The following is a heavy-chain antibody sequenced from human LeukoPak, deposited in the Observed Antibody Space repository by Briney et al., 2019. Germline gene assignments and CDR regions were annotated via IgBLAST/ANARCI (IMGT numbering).Heavy chain of an antibody. CDR2: IYESGTT. J-gene: IGHJ4*02. Sequence: PSETLSLTCAVYSESLNSYYWSWVRQPPGEGLEWIGEIYESGTTEYNPSLKSRVTISMVPSKQQFSLSLSSVTAADTAVYYCARGAWATRLGSWGLGTPVIVSS. CDR3: ARGAWATRLGS. V-gene: IGHV4-34*01. D-gene: IGHD2-15*01. CDR1: SESLNSYY.